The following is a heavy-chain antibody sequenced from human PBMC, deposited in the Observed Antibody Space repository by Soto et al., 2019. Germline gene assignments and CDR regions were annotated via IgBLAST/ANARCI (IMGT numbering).Heavy chain of an antibody. D-gene: IGHD3-3*01. Sequence: ASVKVSCKASGYTFTGYYMHWVGQAPGQGLEWMGWINPNSGGTNYAQKFQGRVTMTRDTSISTAYMELSRLRSDDTAVYYCARLMIDFWTDAFDIWGQGTMVIVS. CDR1: GYTFTGYY. CDR3: ARLMIDFWTDAFDI. J-gene: IGHJ3*02. V-gene: IGHV1-2*02. CDR2: INPNSGGT.